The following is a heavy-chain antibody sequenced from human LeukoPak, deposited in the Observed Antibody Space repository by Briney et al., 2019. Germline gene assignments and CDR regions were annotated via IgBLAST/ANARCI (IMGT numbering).Heavy chain of an antibody. Sequence: GGSLRLSCAASGFTFSSYRMSWVRQAPGKGLEWVANMKQDGSEKYYVDSVKGRFTISRDNAKNSLYLQMNSLRAEDTAVYYCARDYYDSSGYHYFDYWGQGTLVAVSS. V-gene: IGHV3-7*01. CDR3: ARDYYDSSGYHYFDY. CDR1: GFTFSSYR. J-gene: IGHJ4*02. CDR2: MKQDGSEK. D-gene: IGHD3-22*01.